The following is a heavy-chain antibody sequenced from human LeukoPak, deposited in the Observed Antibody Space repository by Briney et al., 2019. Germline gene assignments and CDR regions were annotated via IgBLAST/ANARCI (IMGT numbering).Heavy chain of an antibody. J-gene: IGHJ4*02. CDR3: AKGQFHFDSSGYYR. Sequence: GRSLRLSCAASGFTFSSYAMSWVRQAPGKGLEWVSVISGNGVSILHADSVKGRFTISRDNSKNTLYLQMNSLRDEDTAVYYCAKGQFHFDSSGYYRWGQGTLVTVSS. CDR2: ISGNGVSI. V-gene: IGHV3-23*01. D-gene: IGHD3-22*01. CDR1: GFTFSSYA.